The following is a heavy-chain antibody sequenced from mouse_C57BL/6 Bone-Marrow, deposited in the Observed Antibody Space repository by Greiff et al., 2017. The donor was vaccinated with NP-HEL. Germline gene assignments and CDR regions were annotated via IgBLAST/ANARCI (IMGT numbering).Heavy chain of an antibody. CDR1: GYAFSSSW. CDR3: AVGDGYYGWYFDV. J-gene: IGHJ1*03. D-gene: IGHD2-3*01. Sequence: QVQLQQSGPELVKPGASVKISCKASGYAFSSSWMNWVKQRPGKGLEWIGRIYPGDGDTNYNGKFKGKATLTADKSSSTAYMQLSSLTSEDSAVYFCAVGDGYYGWYFDVWGTGTTVTVSS. V-gene: IGHV1-82*01. CDR2: IYPGDGDT.